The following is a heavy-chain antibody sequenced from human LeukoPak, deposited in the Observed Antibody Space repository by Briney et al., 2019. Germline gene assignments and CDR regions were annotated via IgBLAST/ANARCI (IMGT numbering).Heavy chain of an antibody. CDR2: ISSSSSYT. D-gene: IGHD3-22*01. Sequence: GGSLRLSCAASGFTFSDYYMSWIRQAPGKGLEWVSYISSSSSYTNYADSVKGRFTISRDNAKNSLYLQVNSLRAEDTAVYYCARGQYYYDSSGYSTDYWGQGTLVTVSS. J-gene: IGHJ4*02. CDR1: GFTFSDYY. V-gene: IGHV3-11*05. CDR3: ARGQYYYDSSGYSTDY.